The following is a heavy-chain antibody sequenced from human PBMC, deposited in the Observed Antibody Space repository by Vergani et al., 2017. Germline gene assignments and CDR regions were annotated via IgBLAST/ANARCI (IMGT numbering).Heavy chain of an antibody. Sequence: VQLVESGGGLVKPGGSLRLSCAASGFTFSSYSMNWVRQAPGKGLEWVSSISSSSSYIYYADSVKGRFTISRDNAKNSLYLQMNSLRAEDTAVYYCARATLAYYYDSSGYPNWFDPWGQGTLVTVSS. CDR2: ISSSSSYI. CDR1: GFTFSSYS. J-gene: IGHJ5*02. CDR3: ARATLAYYYDSSGYPNWFDP. D-gene: IGHD3-22*01. V-gene: IGHV3-21*01.